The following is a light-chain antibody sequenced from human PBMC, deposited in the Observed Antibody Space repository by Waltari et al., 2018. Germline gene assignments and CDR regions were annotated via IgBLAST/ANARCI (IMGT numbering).Light chain of an antibody. Sequence: DIQMTQSPSSLSSSVGDRVTITCRASQDIGSWLAWYQQKPGKAPKLLIYAACRLESGVPPRFSGSGSGTDFILAISSLQPEDCGTFYCQQGNSFPYTFGQGTKLEI. CDR2: AAC. CDR3: QQGNSFPYT. J-gene: IGKJ2*01. CDR1: QDIGSW. V-gene: IGKV1-12*01.